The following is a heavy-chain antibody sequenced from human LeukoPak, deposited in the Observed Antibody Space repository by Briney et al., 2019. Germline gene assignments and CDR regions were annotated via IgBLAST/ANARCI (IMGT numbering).Heavy chain of an antibody. J-gene: IGHJ4*02. D-gene: IGHD3-9*01. CDR3: VRHPTSFDWFRD. Sequence: ASVKVSCKASGYTFTSYGINWVRQAPGQGLQWMGRIIPILTTTYAPLFEDRLTITADKTTNTAYMELRSLTSDDTATYFCVRHPTSFDWFRDWGQGTLVTVSS. CDR1: GYTFTSYG. CDR2: IIPILTT. V-gene: IGHV1-69*04.